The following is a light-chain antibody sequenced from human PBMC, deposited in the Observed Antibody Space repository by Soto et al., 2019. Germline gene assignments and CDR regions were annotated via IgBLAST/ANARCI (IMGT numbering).Light chain of an antibody. CDR1: QSISSW. CDR2: DAS. V-gene: IGKV1-5*01. J-gene: IGKJ5*01. Sequence: DIQMTQSPSTLSASAGERATLTCRASQSISSWLAWYQHKPGKAPKLLIYDASSMESGLPSSFSGSGSGTEFTLTISSLQPDDFATYYCQQYNSYPITFGQGTKLEIK. CDR3: QQYNSYPIT.